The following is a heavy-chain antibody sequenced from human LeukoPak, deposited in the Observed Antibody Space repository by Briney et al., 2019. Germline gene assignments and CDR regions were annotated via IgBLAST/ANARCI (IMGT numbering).Heavy chain of an antibody. J-gene: IGHJ6*03. D-gene: IGHD3-22*01. CDR1: GFTVSSNY. CDR3: ARAPVYDSSCYYDYYYYYMDV. V-gene: IGHV3-66*02. Sequence: GGSLRLSCAASGFTVSSNYMSWVRQAPGKGLEWVSVIYSGGSAYYADSVKGRFTISRDNSKNTLYLQMNSLRAEDTAVYYCARAPVYDSSCYYDYYYYYMDVWGKGTTVTVSS. CDR2: IYSGGSA.